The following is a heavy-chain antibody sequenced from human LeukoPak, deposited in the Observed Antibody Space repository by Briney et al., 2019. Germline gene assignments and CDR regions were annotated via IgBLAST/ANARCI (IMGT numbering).Heavy chain of an antibody. Sequence: GGSLRLSCAASGFTFSSYAMSWVRQAPGKGLEWVSAISGSVGSTFYADSVKGRFTISRDNAEDSVYLQMNSLRVEDTAVYYCARTYDFGIGPPGDAFDNWGQGTLVTVFS. CDR3: ARTYDFGIGPPGDAFDN. D-gene: IGHD3-3*01. CDR2: ISGSVGST. J-gene: IGHJ3*02. V-gene: IGHV3-23*01. CDR1: GFTFSSYA.